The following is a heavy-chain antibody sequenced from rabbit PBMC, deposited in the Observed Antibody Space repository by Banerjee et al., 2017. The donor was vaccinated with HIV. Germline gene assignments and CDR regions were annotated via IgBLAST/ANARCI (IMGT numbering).Heavy chain of an antibody. D-gene: IGHD4-1*01. CDR2: IDGIGSGSP. Sequence: QEQLVESGGGLVKPGASLTLTCTASGFTLSSYWMYWVRQAPGKGLEWIGCIDGIGSGSPYYASWAKGRFTISRTSTTVDLKMTSLTAADTATYFCVRHNSGLTLWGPGTLVAIS. J-gene: IGHJ4*01. CDR3: VRHNSGLTL. V-gene: IGHV1S45*01. CDR1: GFTLSSYW.